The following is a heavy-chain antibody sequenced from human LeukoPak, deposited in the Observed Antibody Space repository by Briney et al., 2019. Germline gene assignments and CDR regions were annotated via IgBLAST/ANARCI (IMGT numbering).Heavy chain of an antibody. J-gene: IGHJ4*02. Sequence: SETLSLTCAVYGGSFSGYYWSWIRQPPGKGLEWIGEINHSGSTNYNPSLKSRVTISVDTSKNQFSLKLSSVTAADTAVYYCARLLELGLDYWGQGTLVTVSS. V-gene: IGHV4-34*01. CDR2: INHSGST. CDR3: ARLLELGLDY. CDR1: GGSFSGYY. D-gene: IGHD6-13*01.